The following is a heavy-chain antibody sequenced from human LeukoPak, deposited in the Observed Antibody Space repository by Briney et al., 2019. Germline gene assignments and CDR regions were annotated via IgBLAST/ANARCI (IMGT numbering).Heavy chain of an antibody. J-gene: IGHJ4*02. Sequence: PSETLSLTCTVSGGSISSGSYYWSWIRQPAGKGLKWIGRIYTSGSTNYNPSLKSRVTISVDTSKNQFSLKLSSVTAADTAVYYCARGHPYSGSYFGQGTLVTVSS. CDR1: GGSISSGSYY. V-gene: IGHV4-61*02. CDR3: ARGHPYSGSY. D-gene: IGHD1-26*01. CDR2: IYTSGST.